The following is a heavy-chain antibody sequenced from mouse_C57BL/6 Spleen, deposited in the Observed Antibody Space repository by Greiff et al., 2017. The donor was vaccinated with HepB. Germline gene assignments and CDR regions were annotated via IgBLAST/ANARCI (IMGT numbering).Heavy chain of an antibody. CDR3: ARGIYYDWAWFAY. Sequence: LMESGPELVKPGASVKMSCKASGYTFTDYNMHWVKQSHGKSLEWIGYINPNNGGTSYNQKFKGKATLTVNKSSSTAYMELRSLTSEDSAVYYCARGIYYDWAWFAYWGQGTLVTVSA. D-gene: IGHD2-4*01. CDR1: GYTFTDYN. J-gene: IGHJ3*01. CDR2: INPNNGGT. V-gene: IGHV1-22*01.